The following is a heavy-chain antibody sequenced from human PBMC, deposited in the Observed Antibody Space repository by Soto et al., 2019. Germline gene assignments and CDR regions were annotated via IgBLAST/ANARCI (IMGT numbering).Heavy chain of an antibody. CDR1: GFTVSTSR. V-gene: IGHV3-66*01. Sequence: DVQVVESGGGLVLPGGSLRLSWAASGFTVSTSRMSWFRQSPGKGLEWVSVIYSGGNTYYADSVKGRFTISRDNSQNTLYIQMNSLSAEDTAVYYCARERRGDGNAELWGQGTLVTVSS. J-gene: IGHJ4*02. D-gene: IGHD1-7*01. CDR3: ARERRGDGNAEL. CDR2: IYSGGNT.